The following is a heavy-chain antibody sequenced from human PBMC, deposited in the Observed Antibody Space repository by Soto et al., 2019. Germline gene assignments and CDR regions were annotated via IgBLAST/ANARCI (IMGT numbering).Heavy chain of an antibody. CDR2: MSHSGGT. J-gene: IGHJ3*02. D-gene: IGHD1-1*01. CDR3: ARVERGTATTVVDAFDI. V-gene: IGHV4-34*01. CDR1: GGFVTSGSYY. Sequence: HVQLQRWGAGLLKPSETLSLTCAVYGGFVTSGSYYWSWIRQPPGKGLEWIGEMSHSGGTHFNPSLKTRVTISVDTSKNQFSLKMSSVTAADTALYYCARVERGTATTVVDAFDIWGPGTMVTVSS.